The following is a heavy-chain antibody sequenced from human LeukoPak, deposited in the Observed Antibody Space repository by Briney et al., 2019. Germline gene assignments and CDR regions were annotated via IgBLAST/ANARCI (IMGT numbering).Heavy chain of an antibody. CDR3: ARDRYGDYVDYYYGMDV. Sequence: PSETLSLTCTVSGGSISSGGYYWSWIRQHQGKGLEWIGYIYYSGSTYYNPSLKSRVTISVDTSKNQFSLKLSSVTAADTAVYYCARDRYGDYVDYYYGMDVWGQGTTVTVSS. J-gene: IGHJ6*02. CDR1: GGSISSGGYY. CDR2: IYYSGST. V-gene: IGHV4-31*03. D-gene: IGHD4-17*01.